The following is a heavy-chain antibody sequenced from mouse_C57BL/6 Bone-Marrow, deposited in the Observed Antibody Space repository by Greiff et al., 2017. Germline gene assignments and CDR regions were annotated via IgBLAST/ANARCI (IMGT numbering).Heavy chain of an antibody. CDR3: ARRGGPYYAMDY. CDR2: IYPGSGNT. Sequence: QVQLQQSGAELVRPEASVKLSCKASGYTFTDYYINWVKQRPGQGLEWIARIYPGSGNTYYNEKFKGKATLTAEKSSSTAYMQLSSLTSEDSAVYFCARRGGPYYAMDYWGQGTSVTVSS. CDR1: GYTFTDYY. D-gene: IGHD1-1*02. V-gene: IGHV1-76*01. J-gene: IGHJ4*01.